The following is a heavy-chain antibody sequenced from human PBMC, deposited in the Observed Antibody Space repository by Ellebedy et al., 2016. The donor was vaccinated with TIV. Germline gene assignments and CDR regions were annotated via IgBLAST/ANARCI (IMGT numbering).Heavy chain of an antibody. Sequence: AASVKVSCKASSYTFIGYYMHWVRQAPGQGLEWMGWINPKNGDTSYAQKFQGRVTMTRDPSISTAYMELSRLGSDDTAVYYCGRSGYGSGWSFDYWGQGTLVTVSS. CDR2: INPKNGDT. V-gene: IGHV1-2*02. CDR3: GRSGYGSGWSFDY. CDR1: SYTFIGYY. D-gene: IGHD6-19*01. J-gene: IGHJ4*02.